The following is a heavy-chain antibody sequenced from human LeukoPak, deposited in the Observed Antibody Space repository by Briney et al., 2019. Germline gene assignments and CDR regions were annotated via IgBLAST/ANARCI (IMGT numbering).Heavy chain of an antibody. CDR1: GFTFDNYR. Sequence: PGGSLRLSCAVSGFTFDNYRMSWVRQAPGKGLEWVSTVNADGGNTYYADSVKGRFTISRDNSKSTLILQMNSLRVEDTALYYCTKRVKYGGTWDHFADWGQGTLVTVSS. CDR3: TKRVKYGGTWDHFAD. J-gene: IGHJ4*02. CDR2: VNADGGNT. D-gene: IGHD1-26*01. V-gene: IGHV3-23*01.